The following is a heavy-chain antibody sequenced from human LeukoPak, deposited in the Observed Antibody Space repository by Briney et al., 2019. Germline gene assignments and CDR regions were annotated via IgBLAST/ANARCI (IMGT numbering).Heavy chain of an antibody. CDR2: MNPNSGNT. CDR1: GYTFTSYD. J-gene: IGHJ5*02. V-gene: IGHV1-8*03. D-gene: IGHD2-2*01. CDR3: ARRQLLRAQNP. Sequence: ASVKVSCKASGYTFTSYDINWVRQATGRGLEWMGWMNPNSGNTGYAQKFQGRVTITRNTSISTAYMELSSLRSEDTAVYYCARRQLLRAQNPWGQGTLVTVSS.